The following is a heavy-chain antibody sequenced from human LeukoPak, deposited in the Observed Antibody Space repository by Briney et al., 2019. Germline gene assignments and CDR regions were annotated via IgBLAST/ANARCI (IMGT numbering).Heavy chain of an antibody. V-gene: IGHV3-74*01. Sequence: PGGSLRLSCAASGFTFSSYWMHWVRQAPGKGLVWVSRINTDGSSTSYADSVKGRFTISRDNSKNTLYLQMNSLRAEDTAVYYCAKDRRYCSGGSCYYMDVWGKGTTVTVSS. CDR2: INTDGSST. CDR1: GFTFSSYW. CDR3: AKDRRYCSGGSCYYMDV. D-gene: IGHD2-15*01. J-gene: IGHJ6*03.